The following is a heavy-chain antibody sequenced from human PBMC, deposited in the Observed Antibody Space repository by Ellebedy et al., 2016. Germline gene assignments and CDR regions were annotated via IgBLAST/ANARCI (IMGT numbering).Heavy chain of an antibody. D-gene: IGHD4-17*01. Sequence: GGSLRLSXVASGFTFRNFFMSWVRQAPGKGLEWVSTISPGSDITRLADSVKGRFTISRDNFKNSVYLRMNSLRVEDTAVYYCRQGHYADLWGQGTLVTVSS. CDR2: ISPGSDIT. J-gene: IGHJ4*02. CDR3: RQGHYADL. V-gene: IGHV3-23*01. CDR1: GFTFRNFF.